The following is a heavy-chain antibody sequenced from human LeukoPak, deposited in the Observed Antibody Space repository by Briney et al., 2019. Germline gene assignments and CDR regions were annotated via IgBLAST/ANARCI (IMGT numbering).Heavy chain of an antibody. CDR3: ARGRTYYYDSSGALWFDP. V-gene: IGHV4-59*01. J-gene: IGHJ5*02. CDR2: IYYSGST. Sequence: SETLSLTCTVSGGSISSYYWSWIRQPPGKGLEWIVYIYYSGSTNYNPSLKSRVTISVDTSKNQFSLKLSSVTAADTAVYYCARGRTYYYDSSGALWFDPWGQGTLVTVSS. D-gene: IGHD3-22*01. CDR1: GGSISSYY.